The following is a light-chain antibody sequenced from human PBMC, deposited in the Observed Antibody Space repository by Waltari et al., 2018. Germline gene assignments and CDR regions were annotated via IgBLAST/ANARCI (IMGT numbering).Light chain of an antibody. Sequence: DIQMPQSPSSLSASVGDTVTITCRESQNINRFLNWYQQESGRAPKLLISGATSLQNGVASRFSGSGFGTDFTLTIISLQPEDFATYYCQQSYSTLTWTFGQGTKVEI. J-gene: IGKJ1*01. CDR1: QNINRF. CDR3: QQSYSTLTWT. CDR2: GAT. V-gene: IGKV1-39*01.